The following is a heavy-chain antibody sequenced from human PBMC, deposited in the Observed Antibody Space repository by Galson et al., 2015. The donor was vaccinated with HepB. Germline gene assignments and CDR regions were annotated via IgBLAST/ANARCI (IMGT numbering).Heavy chain of an antibody. Sequence: SLRLSCAASGFTVSSNHMSWVRQAPGKGLEWVSYIHGSSSTIYYADSVKGRFTISRDNAKNSLYLQMNSLRAEDTAIYYCARDGRNGYDDYWGQGTLVAVSS. V-gene: IGHV3-48*01. CDR2: IHGSSSTI. CDR1: GFTVSSNH. J-gene: IGHJ4*02. D-gene: IGHD5-12*01. CDR3: ARDGRNGYDDY.